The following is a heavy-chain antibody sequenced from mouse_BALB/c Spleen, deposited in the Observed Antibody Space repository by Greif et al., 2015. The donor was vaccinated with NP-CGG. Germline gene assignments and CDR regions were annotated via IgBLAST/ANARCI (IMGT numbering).Heavy chain of an antibody. CDR1: GYTFTSYW. D-gene: IGHD1-1*01. V-gene: IGHV1-7*01. CDR2: INPSTGYT. CDR3: ASSYYYGSSYYAMDY. J-gene: IGHJ4*01. Sequence: QVQLQQPGAEVAKPGASVKMSCKASGYTFTSYWMHWVKQRTGQGLEWIGYINPSTGYTEYNQKFKDKATLTADKSSSTAYMQLSSLTSEDSAVYYCASSYYYGSSYYAMDYWGQGTSVTVSS.